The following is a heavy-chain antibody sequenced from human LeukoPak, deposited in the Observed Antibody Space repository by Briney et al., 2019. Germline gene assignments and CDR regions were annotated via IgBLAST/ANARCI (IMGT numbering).Heavy chain of an antibody. CDR3: ARGGGYPNFDP. V-gene: IGHV1-2*02. D-gene: IGHD1-1*01. CDR1: GYTFTDYY. Sequence: ASVKVSCKASGYTFTDYYMYWVRQAPGQGLEWMGWTNLNSGDTHYAQKFQGRVTLTRDTSTSTVYMELSSLRSEDTAVYYCARGGGYPNFDPWGQGTLVTVSS. J-gene: IGHJ5*02. CDR2: TNLNSGDT.